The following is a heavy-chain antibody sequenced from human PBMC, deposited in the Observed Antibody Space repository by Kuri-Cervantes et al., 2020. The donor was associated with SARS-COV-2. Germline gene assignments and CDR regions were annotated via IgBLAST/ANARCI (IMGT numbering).Heavy chain of an antibody. V-gene: IGHV3-30*02. D-gene: IGHD1-14*01. J-gene: IGHJ4*02. Sequence: GESLKISCAASGFTFSSYGMHWVRQAPGKGLEWVAVIWYGGSNKYYADSVKGRFTISRDNSKNTLYLQMNSLRAEDTAVYYCAKDGISEVAGLLPYYFDYWGQGTLVTVSS. CDR2: IWYGGSNK. CDR1: GFTFSSYG. CDR3: AKDGISEVAGLLPYYFDY.